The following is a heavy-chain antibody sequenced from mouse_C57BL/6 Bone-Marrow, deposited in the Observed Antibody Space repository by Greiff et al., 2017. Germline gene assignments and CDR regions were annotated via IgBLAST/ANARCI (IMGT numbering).Heavy chain of an antibody. CDR3: ALLCITTRVCYAMDY. J-gene: IGHJ4*01. Sequence: QVQLQQSGPGLVQPSQSLSITCTVSGFSLTSYGVHWVRQSPGKGLEWLGVIWRGGSTDYNAAFMSRLSITKDNSKSQVFFKMNSLQADDTAIYYCALLCITTRVCYAMDYWGQGTSVTVSS. CDR1: GFSLTSYG. V-gene: IGHV2-5*01. CDR2: IWRGGST. D-gene: IGHD1-1*01.